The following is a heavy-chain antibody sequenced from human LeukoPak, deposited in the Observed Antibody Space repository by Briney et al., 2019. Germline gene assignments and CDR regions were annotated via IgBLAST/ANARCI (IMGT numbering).Heavy chain of an antibody. D-gene: IGHD3-10*01. J-gene: IGHJ6*02. V-gene: IGHV3-23*01. Sequence: GGSLRLSCAASGFTFSSYAMSWVRQAPGKGLEWVSAISGSGGSTYYADSVKGRFTISRDNSKNTLYLQMNSLRAEDTAVYYCAKDLFFDGSGSYYNGLDGMDVWGQGTTVTVSS. CDR1: GFTFSSYA. CDR2: ISGSGGST. CDR3: AKDLFFDGSGSYYNGLDGMDV.